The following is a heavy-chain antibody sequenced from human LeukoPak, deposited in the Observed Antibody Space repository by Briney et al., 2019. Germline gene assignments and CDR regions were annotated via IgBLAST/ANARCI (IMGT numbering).Heavy chain of an antibody. CDR3: ARTHYGSGSHNWFDP. V-gene: IGHV4-61*01. CDR1: GGSVSSGSYY. J-gene: IGHJ5*02. CDR2: IYYSGST. D-gene: IGHD3-10*01. Sequence: PSETLSLTSTVSGGSVSSGSYYWSWIRQPPGKGLEWIGYIYYSGSTNYNPSLKSRVTISVDTSKNQFSLKLSSVTAADTAVYYCARTHYGSGSHNWFDPWGQGTLVTVSS.